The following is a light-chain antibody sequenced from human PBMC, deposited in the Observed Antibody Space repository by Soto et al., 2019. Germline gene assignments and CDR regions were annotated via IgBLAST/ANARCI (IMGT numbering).Light chain of an antibody. J-gene: IGKJ1*01. Sequence: ENVLTQSPGTLSLSPGERATHSCRASQSVSSSYLAWYQQKPGQAPRLLIYDASSRATGIPDRFSGSGSGTDFTLTISRLEPEDFAVYFCQQYGSSPRTFGQGTKV. CDR3: QQYGSSPRT. V-gene: IGKV3-20*01. CDR1: QSVSSSY. CDR2: DAS.